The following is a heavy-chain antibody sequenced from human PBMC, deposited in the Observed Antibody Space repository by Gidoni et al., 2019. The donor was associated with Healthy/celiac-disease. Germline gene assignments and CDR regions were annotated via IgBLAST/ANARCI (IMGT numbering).Heavy chain of an antibody. V-gene: IGHV3-7*01. J-gene: IGHJ4*02. Sequence: EVQLVGSGGGLVQPGGSLSLSCPASGFTFSSYWMSWVRQAPGKGLEWVANIKQDGSEKYYVDSVKGRFTISRDNAKNSLYLQMNSLRAEDTAVYYCARERAVAGTSLGLAGWGQGTLVTVSS. CDR1: GFTFSSYW. CDR3: ARERAVAGTSLGLAG. D-gene: IGHD6-19*01. CDR2: IKQDGSEK.